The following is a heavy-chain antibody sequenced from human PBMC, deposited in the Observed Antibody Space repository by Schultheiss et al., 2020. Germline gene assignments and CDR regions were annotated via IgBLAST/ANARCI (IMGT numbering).Heavy chain of an antibody. Sequence: SETLSLTCTVSGVSISSGSYYWNWIRQHTGKGLEWIVYIYYSGSTYYNPSLKSRVTISVDTSKNQFSLKLSSVTAADTAVYYCARHLTSGWYGGGWFDPWGQGTLVTVSS. V-gene: IGHV4-31*03. CDR2: IYYSGST. CDR3: ARHLTSGWYGGGWFDP. J-gene: IGHJ5*02. D-gene: IGHD6-19*01. CDR1: GVSISSGSYY.